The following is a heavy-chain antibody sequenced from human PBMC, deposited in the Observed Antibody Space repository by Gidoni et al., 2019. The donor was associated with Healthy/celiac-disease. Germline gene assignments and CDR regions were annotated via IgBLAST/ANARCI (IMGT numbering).Heavy chain of an antibody. CDR3: ARHGYYGGNSKSDAFDI. Sequence: EVQLVQSGAEVKKPGESLKISCKGSGYRFTSYWIGWVRQMPGKGLEWMGIIYPGDSDTRYIPSFQGQVTISADKSISTAYLQWSSLKASDTAMYYCARHGYYGGNSKSDAFDIWGQGTMVTVSS. V-gene: IGHV5-51*01. J-gene: IGHJ3*02. CDR1: GYRFTSYW. CDR2: IYPGDSDT. D-gene: IGHD4-17*01.